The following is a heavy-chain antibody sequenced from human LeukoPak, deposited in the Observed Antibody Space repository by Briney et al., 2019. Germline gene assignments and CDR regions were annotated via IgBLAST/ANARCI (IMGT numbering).Heavy chain of an antibody. CDR1: GFTFSSYA. V-gene: IGHV3-23*01. CDR3: AKASRGSSITIFGVVIGVDY. CDR2: ISGSGGST. J-gene: IGHJ4*02. D-gene: IGHD3-3*01. Sequence: PGGSLRLSCAASGFTFSSYAMSWVRQAPGKGLEWGSAISGSGGSTYYADSVKGRFTISRDNSKNTLYLQMNSLRAEDTAVYYCAKASRGSSITIFGVVIGVDYWGQGTLVTVSS.